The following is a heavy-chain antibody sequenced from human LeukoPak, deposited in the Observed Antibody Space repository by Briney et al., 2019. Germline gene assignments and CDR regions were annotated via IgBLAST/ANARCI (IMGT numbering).Heavy chain of an antibody. V-gene: IGHV3-74*01. D-gene: IGHD2-15*01. Sequence: GGSLRLSCTASGFSFSGHWMHWARQLPGKGLVWVSRISPTESTTSYADSVKGRFTVSRDNAKNTLYLQVNNLRAEDTAVYYCAKQLGYCSDGSCYFPYWGQGTLVTVSS. J-gene: IGHJ4*02. CDR1: GFSFSGHW. CDR3: AKQLGYCSDGSCYFPY. CDR2: ISPTESTT.